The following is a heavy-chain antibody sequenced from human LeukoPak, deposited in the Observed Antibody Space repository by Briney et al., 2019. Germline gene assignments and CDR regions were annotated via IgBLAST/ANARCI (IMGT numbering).Heavy chain of an antibody. D-gene: IGHD2-15*01. V-gene: IGHV1-2*02. CDR3: ARREVYSRDHDY. J-gene: IGHJ4*02. CDR1: GYTFTGYY. CDR2: INPNSGGT. Sequence: GASVKVSCRASGYTFTGYYMHWVRQAPGQGLEWMGWINPNSGGTNYAQKLQGRVTMTTDTSTSTAYMELRSLRSDDTAVYYCARREVYSRDHDYWGQGTLVTVSS.